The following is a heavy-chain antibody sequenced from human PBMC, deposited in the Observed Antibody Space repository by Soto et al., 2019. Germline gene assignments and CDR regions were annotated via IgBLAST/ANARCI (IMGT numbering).Heavy chain of an antibody. CDR2: IYYSGST. CDR3: AREGATMVRGVHNWFDP. V-gene: IGHV4-59*01. D-gene: IGHD3-10*01. Sequence: SETLSLTCTVSGGSISSYYWSWIRQPPGKGLEWIGYIYYSGSTNYNPSLKSRVTISVDTSKNQFSLKLSSVTAADTAVYYCAREGATMVRGVHNWFDPWGQGTLLTVSS. CDR1: GGSISSYY. J-gene: IGHJ5*02.